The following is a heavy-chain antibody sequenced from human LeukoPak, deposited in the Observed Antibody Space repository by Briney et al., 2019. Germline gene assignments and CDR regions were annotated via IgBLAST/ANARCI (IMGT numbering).Heavy chain of an antibody. D-gene: IGHD4-11*01. J-gene: IGHJ4*02. V-gene: IGHV4-30-2*01. CDR3: ASSYDYSNYVEY. CDR1: GGSISSGGYY. CDR2: IYHSGST. Sequence: SETLSLTCTVSGGSISSGGYYWSWIRQPPGKGLEWIGYIYHSGSTYYNPSLKSRVTISVDRSKNQFSLKLSSVIAADTAVYYCASSYDYSNYVEYWGQGTLVTVSS.